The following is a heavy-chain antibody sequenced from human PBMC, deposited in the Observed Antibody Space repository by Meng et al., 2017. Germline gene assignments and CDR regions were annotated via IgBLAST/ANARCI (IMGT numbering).Heavy chain of an antibody. CDR3: ARDEDISATGYLLGDF. J-gene: IGHJ4*02. V-gene: IGHV1-2*06. CDR2: IDPKSDNT. CDR1: GYTFAAYW. D-gene: IGHD6-13*01. Sequence: QGQLMQSVPEVKKPGASVKVSCKASGYTFAAYWIQWVRQAHGQGLEWMGRIDPKSDNTHYAQKFQGRVTMTRDTSISTAYMELSGLRSDDTAVYYCARDEDISATGYLLGDFWGQGTLVTVSS.